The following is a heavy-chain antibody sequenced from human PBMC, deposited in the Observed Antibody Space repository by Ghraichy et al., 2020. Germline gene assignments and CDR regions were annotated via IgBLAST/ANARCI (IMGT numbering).Heavy chain of an antibody. V-gene: IGHV1-2*02. CDR2: INPNSGGT. Sequence: ASVKVSCKTAGDTFTGYYIHWERQAPGQGLEWMGWINPNSGGTNYAQKFQGRVTLTRDTSISTAYMELSRLRSDDTAVYYCARETHYYDTSGFHRGVFDYWGQGTLVTVSS. J-gene: IGHJ4*02. CDR1: GDTFTGYY. CDR3: ARETHYYDTSGFHRGVFDY. D-gene: IGHD3-22*01.